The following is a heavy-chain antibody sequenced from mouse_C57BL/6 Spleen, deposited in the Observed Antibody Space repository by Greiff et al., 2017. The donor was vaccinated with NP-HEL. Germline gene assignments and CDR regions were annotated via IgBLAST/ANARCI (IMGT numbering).Heavy chain of an antibody. D-gene: IGHD2-1*01. V-gene: IGHV1-15*01. CDR2: IDPETGGT. CDR3: TDYGNSNYFDY. CDR1: GYTFTDYE. Sequence: VQLQQSGAELVRPGASVTLSCKASGYTFTDYEMHWVKQTPVHGLEWIGAIDPETGGTAYNQKFKGKAILTADKSSSTAYMELRSLTSEDSAVYYCTDYGNSNYFDYWGQGTTLTVSS. J-gene: IGHJ2*01.